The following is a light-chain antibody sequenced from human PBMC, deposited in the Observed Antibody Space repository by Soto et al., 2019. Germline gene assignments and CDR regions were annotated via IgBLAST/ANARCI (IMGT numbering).Light chain of an antibody. Sequence: QSALTQPASVSGSPGQSITISCTGTSSDVGGYNYVSWYQQHPGKAPKLTIYDVSNRPSGVSNRFSGSKSGNTASLTISGLQAEDEADYYCSSYTSSSIVFGGGTKVTVL. V-gene: IGLV2-14*01. CDR2: DVS. CDR1: SSDVGGYNY. J-gene: IGLJ2*01. CDR3: SSYTSSSIV.